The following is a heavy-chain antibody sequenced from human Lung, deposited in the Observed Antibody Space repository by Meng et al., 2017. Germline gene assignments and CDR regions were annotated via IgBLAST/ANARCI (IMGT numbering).Heavy chain of an antibody. Sequence: QLQVQQVGAGRLKPWATPSLTCVVSGGYFSESYWSWIRQPPGKGLEWIGEINHSGSTNYNPSLESRATRSIDTSQNNLSLKLSSVTAADSAVYYCARGPTTLADDVDYWGQGTLVTVSS. J-gene: IGHJ4*02. D-gene: IGHD4-11*01. CDR1: GGYFSESY. CDR3: ARGPTTLADDVDY. CDR2: INHSGST. V-gene: IGHV4-34*01.